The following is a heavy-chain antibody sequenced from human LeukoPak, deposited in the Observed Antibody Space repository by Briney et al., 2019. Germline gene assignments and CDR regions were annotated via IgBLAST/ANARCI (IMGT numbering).Heavy chain of an antibody. CDR3: AKDDQWLALGY. Sequence: GRSLRLSCAASGFTLYDYAMHWVRQAPGEGLEWVSGISWNSSSIGYADSVKGRFTISRDNAKNSLYLQMNSLRAEDTALYCCAKDDQWLALGYWGQGTLVTVSS. J-gene: IGHJ4*02. D-gene: IGHD6-19*01. V-gene: IGHV3-9*01. CDR1: GFTLYDYA. CDR2: ISWNSSSI.